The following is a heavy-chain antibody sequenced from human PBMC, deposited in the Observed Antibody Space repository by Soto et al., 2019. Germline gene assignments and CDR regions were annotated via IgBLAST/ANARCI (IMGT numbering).Heavy chain of an antibody. CDR3: ARARKGSGSDYYYHYGMDV. V-gene: IGHV4-34*01. CDR2: INHSGST. J-gene: IGHJ6*04. D-gene: IGHD3-3*01. CDR1: GGSFGDYY. Sequence: SETLSLTCSVYGGSFGDYYWSWIRQPPGKGLEWIGEINHSGSTNYNPSLKSRVTISVHTSKNQFSLKLSSVTAADTAVYYCARARKGSGSDYYYHYGMDVWGKGTTVTVPQ.